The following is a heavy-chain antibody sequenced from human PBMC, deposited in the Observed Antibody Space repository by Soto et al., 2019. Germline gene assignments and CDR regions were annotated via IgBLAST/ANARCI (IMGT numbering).Heavy chain of an antibody. V-gene: IGHV3-30-3*01. CDR2: ISNDGSNK. CDR3: ARPSTFEWLVQDKLGY. D-gene: IGHD6-19*01. J-gene: IGHJ4*02. CDR1: GFTFSSYT. Sequence: GGSLRLSCAASGFTFSSYTMHWVRQAPGKGLEWVSVISNDGSNKYYADSVKGRFTISRDNSKNTLYLQMNSLRAEDTAVYYCARPSTFEWLVQDKLGYWGQGTLVTVSS.